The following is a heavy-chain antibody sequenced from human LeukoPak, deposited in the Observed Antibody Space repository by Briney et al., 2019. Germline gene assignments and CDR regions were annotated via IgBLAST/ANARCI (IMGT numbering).Heavy chain of an antibody. J-gene: IGHJ6*03. CDR3: ARDPPPNPKRRIVVVPAAISGYMDV. CDR1: VGSFSGSYY. D-gene: IGHD2-2*01. CDR2: IYYSGST. V-gene: IGHV4-39*07. Sequence: SETLSLICSVSVGSFSGSYYWGWIRQPPGKGLEWIGSIYYSGSTYYNPSLKSRVTISVDTSKNQFSLKLSSVTAADTAVYYCARDPPPNPKRRIVVVPAAISGYMDVWGKGTTVTVSS.